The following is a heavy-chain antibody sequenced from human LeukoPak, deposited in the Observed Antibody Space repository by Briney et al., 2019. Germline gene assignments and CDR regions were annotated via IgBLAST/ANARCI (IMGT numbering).Heavy chain of an antibody. CDR3: AKGHCGGDCYSGVKGYDY. CDR1: GFTFSTCG. CDR2: ISGSGGST. J-gene: IGHJ4*02. D-gene: IGHD2-21*02. V-gene: IGHV3-23*01. Sequence: GGSLRLSCAASGFTFSTCGMSWVRQAPGKGLEWVSAISGSGGSTYYADSVKGRFTISRDNSKNTLYLQMNSLRAEDTAVYYCAKGHCGGDCYSGVKGYDYWGQGTLDTVSS.